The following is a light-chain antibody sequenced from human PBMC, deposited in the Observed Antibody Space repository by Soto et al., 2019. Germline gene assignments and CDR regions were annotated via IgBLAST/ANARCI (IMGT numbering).Light chain of an antibody. CDR1: QSVSRF. Sequence: EVMLTQSPATLSLSPGERATLSCRASQSVSRFLAWYQHKPGQAPRLLISDASNRATGIPARFSGSGSGTEFTLTISSLEPEDFAVYYCQQRSDWPLYTFGQGTKLEMK. J-gene: IGKJ2*01. CDR2: DAS. CDR3: QQRSDWPLYT. V-gene: IGKV3-11*01.